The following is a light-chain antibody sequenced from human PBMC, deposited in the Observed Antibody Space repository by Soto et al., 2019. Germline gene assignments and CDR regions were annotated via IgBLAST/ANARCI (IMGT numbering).Light chain of an antibody. CDR2: GAS. CDR3: QPYVGPPIT. J-gene: IGKJ3*01. Sequence: EIVLTQSPGTLSLSPGERATLSCRASQSVSSSYLAWYQHKPGQAPRLLTQGASTRATGIPDRFSGSGSGTDFTLTISRLEPEDFAVYYCQPYVGPPITFGPGTKVDIK. CDR1: QSVSSSY. V-gene: IGKV3-20*01.